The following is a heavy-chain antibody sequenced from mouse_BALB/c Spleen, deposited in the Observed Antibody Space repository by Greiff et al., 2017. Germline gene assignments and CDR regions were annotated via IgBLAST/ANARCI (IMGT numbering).Heavy chain of an antibody. CDR1: GFTFSSYG. CDR3: ARDPPYYGYDWYFDV. J-gene: IGHJ1*01. D-gene: IGHD2-9*01. CDR2: INSNGGST. V-gene: IGHV5-6-3*01. Sequence: DVMLVESGGGLVQPGGSLKLSCAASGFTFSSYGMSWVRQTPDKRLELVATINSNGGSTYYPDSVKGRFTISRDNAKNTLYLQMSSLKSEDTAMYYCARDPPYYGYDWYFDVWGAGTTVTVSS.